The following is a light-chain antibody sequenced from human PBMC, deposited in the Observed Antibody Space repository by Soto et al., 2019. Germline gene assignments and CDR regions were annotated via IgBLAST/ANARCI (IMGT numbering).Light chain of an antibody. Sequence: QSALTQPPSASGSPGQSVTISCTGTSSDIGGYDHVSWYRQDPGKAPKVMIYEVSNRPSGVSNRFSGSKSGNTASLTISGLQAEDEADYYCSSYTSSSTLGGVFGGGTKLTVL. V-gene: IGLV2-14*01. J-gene: IGLJ2*01. CDR1: SSDIGGYDH. CDR2: EVS. CDR3: SSYTSSSTLGGV.